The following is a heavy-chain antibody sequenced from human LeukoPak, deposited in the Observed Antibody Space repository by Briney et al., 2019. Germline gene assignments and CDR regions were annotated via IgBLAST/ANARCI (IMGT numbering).Heavy chain of an antibody. CDR1: GYTFTGQY. V-gene: IGHV1-46*01. J-gene: IGHJ4*02. CDR2: INPSGGST. Sequence: ASVKVSCKTSGYTFTGQYLHWVRQAPGQGLEWMGIINPSGGSTGYAQKFQGRFTMTRDTSTTTVYMELSSLRSEDTAVYYCARDREEGYNSYYFDSWGQGTLVIVSS. CDR3: ARDREEGYNSYYFDS. D-gene: IGHD5-24*01.